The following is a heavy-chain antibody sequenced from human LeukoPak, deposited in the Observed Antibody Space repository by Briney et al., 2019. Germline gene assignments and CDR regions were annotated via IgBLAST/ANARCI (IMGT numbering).Heavy chain of an antibody. Sequence: GGSLRLSCAASGFTFSSYAMTWVRQAPGKGLEWFSAISGSGGSTYYADSVKGRFTISRDNSKNTLYLQMNSLRGEDTAAYYCAKDREYSYGLGAFESWGQGTMVTVSS. D-gene: IGHD5-18*01. CDR3: AKDREYSYGLGAFES. V-gene: IGHV3-23*01. CDR2: ISGSGGST. CDR1: GFTFSSYA. J-gene: IGHJ3*02.